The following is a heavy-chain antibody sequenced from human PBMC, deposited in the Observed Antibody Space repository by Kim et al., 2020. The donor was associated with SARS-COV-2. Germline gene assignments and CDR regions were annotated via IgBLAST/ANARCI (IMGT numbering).Heavy chain of an antibody. D-gene: IGHD3-16*01. Sequence: ASVKVSCKTSGHTFTEYSIHWVRQAPGQGLEWMGGINCVYGDTKYAQKFQGRVTFTTDTSASTGYMELSSLTSEDSAVYYCLGGNYFYYWVQGTFVTVS. J-gene: IGHJ4*02. CDR3: LGGNYFYY. V-gene: IGHV1-3*01. CDR1: GHTFTEYS. CDR2: INCVYGDT.